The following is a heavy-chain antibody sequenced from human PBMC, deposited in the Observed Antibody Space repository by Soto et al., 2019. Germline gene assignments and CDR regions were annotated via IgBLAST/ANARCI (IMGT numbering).Heavy chain of an antibody. Sequence: PGGSLRLSCAASGFTFSSYGMHWVRQAPGKGLEWVAVIWYDGSNKYYADSVKGRFTISRDNSKNTLYLQMNSLRAEDTAVYYCARDGFYYDSRYGMDVWGQGTTVTVSS. CDR1: GFTFSSYG. V-gene: IGHV3-33*01. CDR3: ARDGFYYDSRYGMDV. CDR2: IWYDGSNK. J-gene: IGHJ6*02. D-gene: IGHD3-22*01.